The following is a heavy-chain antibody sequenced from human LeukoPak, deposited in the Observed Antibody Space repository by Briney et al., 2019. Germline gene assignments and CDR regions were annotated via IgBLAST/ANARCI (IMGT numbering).Heavy chain of an antibody. V-gene: IGHV3-23*01. D-gene: IGHD1-26*01. CDR1: GFTFSSYA. CDR2: ISGSGGST. Sequence: PGGSLRLSCAASGFTFSSYAMSWVRQAPGKGLEWVSAISGSGGSTYYADSVKGRFTISRDNSKNTLYLQMNSLRAEDTAVYYCAKFKAVGVSFPAPFDYWGQGTLVTVSS. CDR3: AKFKAVGVSFPAPFDY. J-gene: IGHJ4*02.